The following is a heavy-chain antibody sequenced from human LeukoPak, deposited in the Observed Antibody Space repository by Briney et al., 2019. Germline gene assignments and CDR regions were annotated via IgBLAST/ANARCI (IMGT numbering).Heavy chain of an antibody. Sequence: GGSLRLSCAASGFTFSSYAMSWVRQAPGKGPEWVSAISGSGGSTYYADSVKGRFTISRDNSKNTLYLQMNSLRAEDTAVYYCAKRGGSGSGWYLDYWGQGTLVTVSS. CDR2: ISGSGGST. CDR3: AKRGGSGSGWYLDY. D-gene: IGHD6-19*01. J-gene: IGHJ4*02. V-gene: IGHV3-23*01. CDR1: GFTFSSYA.